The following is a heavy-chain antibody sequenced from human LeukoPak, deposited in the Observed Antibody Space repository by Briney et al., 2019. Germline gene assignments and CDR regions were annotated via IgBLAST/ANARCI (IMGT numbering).Heavy chain of an antibody. J-gene: IGHJ3*01. CDR1: GFTISNYW. CDR3: TIPIRGYDGFDL. V-gene: IGHV3-74*01. D-gene: IGHD5-18*01. Sequence: GGSLRLSCAASGFTISNYWNYWVRQGPGKGLVLVSRINVGGRTTNYADSVQGRCTISRDNAKKTMYLQMNSLRAAETAIYYWTIPIRGYDGFDLWGQGPMVTVSS. CDR2: INVGGRTT.